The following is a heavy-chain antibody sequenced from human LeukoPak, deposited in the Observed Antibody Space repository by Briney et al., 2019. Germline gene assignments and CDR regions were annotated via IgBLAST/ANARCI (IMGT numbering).Heavy chain of an antibody. V-gene: IGHV1-18*01. CDR1: GYTFTSYG. J-gene: IGHJ3*02. D-gene: IGHD3-16*02. CDR3: AIDLGRDYVWGSYPSFDI. Sequence: GASVKVSCKASGYTFTSYGISWVRQAPGQGLEWMGWISAYNGNTNYAQKLQGRVTMTTDTSTSTAYKELRSLRSDDTDVYYCAIDLGRDYVWGSYPSFDIWGQGTMVTVSS. CDR2: ISAYNGNT.